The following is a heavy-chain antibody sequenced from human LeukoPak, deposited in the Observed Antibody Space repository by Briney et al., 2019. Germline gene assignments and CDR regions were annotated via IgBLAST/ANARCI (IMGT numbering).Heavy chain of an antibody. J-gene: IGHJ4*02. CDR3: ARAEVEWLIDY. D-gene: IGHD3-3*01. V-gene: IGHV3-64*01. Sequence: PGGSLRLSCAASGFTFSSYAMHWVRQAPGKGLEYVSAISSNGGSTYYANSVKGRFTISRDNSKNTLYLQMGSLRAEDTAVYYCARAEVEWLIDYWGQGTLVTVSS. CDR2: ISSNGGST. CDR1: GFTFSSYA.